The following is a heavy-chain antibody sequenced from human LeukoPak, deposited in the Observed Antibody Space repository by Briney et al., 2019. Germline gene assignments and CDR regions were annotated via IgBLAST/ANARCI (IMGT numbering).Heavy chain of an antibody. CDR1: GFTFSSYS. CDR2: ISSSSYI. V-gene: IGHV3-21*01. J-gene: IGHJ1*01. CDR3: ARGEGLYPEYFQH. D-gene: IGHD3-16*02. Sequence: PGGSLRLSCAASGFTFSSYSMNWVRQAPGKGLEWVSSISSSSYIYYADSVKGRFTISRDNAKNSLYLQMNSLRAEDTAVYYCARGEGLYPEYFQHWGQGTLVTVSS.